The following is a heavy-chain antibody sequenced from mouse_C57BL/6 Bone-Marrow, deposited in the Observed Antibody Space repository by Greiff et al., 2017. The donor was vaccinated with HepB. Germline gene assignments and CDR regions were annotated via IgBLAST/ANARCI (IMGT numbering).Heavy chain of an antibody. Sequence: VQLQQSGAELVKPGASVKMSCKASGYTFTSYWITWVKQRPGQGLEWIGDIYPGSGSTNYNEKFKSKATLTVDTSSSTAYMQLSSLTSEDSAVYYCAREIVATPTHFDYWGQGTTLTVSS. V-gene: IGHV1-55*01. D-gene: IGHD1-1*01. CDR3: AREIVATPTHFDY. CDR1: GYTFTSYW. J-gene: IGHJ2*01. CDR2: IYPGSGST.